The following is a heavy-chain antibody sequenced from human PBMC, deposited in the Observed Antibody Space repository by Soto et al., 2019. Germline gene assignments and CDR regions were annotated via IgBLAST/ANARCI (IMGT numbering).Heavy chain of an antibody. V-gene: IGHV3-48*02. CDR2: ISSSSSTI. D-gene: IGHD3-22*01. J-gene: IGHJ4*02. CDR1: GFTFSSYS. CDR3: ARDAHITYYYDSSGYFSRHFDY. Sequence: GGSLRLSCAASGFTFSSYSMNWVRQAPGKGLEWVSYISSSSSTIYYADSVKGRFTMSRDNAKNSLYLQMNSLRDEDTAVYYCARDAHITYYYDSSGYFSRHFDYWGQGTLVTVSS.